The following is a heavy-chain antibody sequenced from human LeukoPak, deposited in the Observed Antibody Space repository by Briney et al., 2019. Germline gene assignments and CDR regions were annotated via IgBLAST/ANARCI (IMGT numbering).Heavy chain of an antibody. CDR3: AKVRGPGEVSGWYYFDS. J-gene: IGHJ4*02. D-gene: IGHD6-19*01. CDR2: ISYDGSNR. Sequence: GGSLRLSCVASGFTFSSYGMHWVRQAPGKGLEWEAFISYDGSNRYYVDSVKGRFAISRDNSKSTLYLQMNSLRPEDTAVYYRAKVRGPGEVSGWYYFDSWGQGTLVTVSS. CDR1: GFTFSSYG. V-gene: IGHV3-30*18.